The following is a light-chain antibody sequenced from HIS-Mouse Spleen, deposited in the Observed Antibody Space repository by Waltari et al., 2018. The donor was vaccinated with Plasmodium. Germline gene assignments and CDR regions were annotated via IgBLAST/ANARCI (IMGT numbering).Light chain of an antibody. Sequence: QSALTQPPSSSASPGQSVTISCTGTSSDVGGYNYVSWYHQHPGKAPKLMFYEVSKRPAGVPDRFSGFKAGNTASLTVSGLQAEDEADYYCSSYAGSNNLVFGGGTKLTVL. V-gene: IGLV2-8*01. CDR3: SSYAGSNNLV. J-gene: IGLJ2*01. CDR1: SSDVGGYNY. CDR2: EVS.